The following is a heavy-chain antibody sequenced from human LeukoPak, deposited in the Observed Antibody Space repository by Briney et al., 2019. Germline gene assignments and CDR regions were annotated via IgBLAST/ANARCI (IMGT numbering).Heavy chain of an antibody. CDR2: VSGRGGST. V-gene: IGHV3-23*01. D-gene: IGHD3-3*01. CDR3: AKMGDFWSGYYSRRYDAFDI. CDR1: GFTFSSYA. J-gene: IGHJ3*02. Sequence: GGSLRLSCAASGFTFSSYAMSWVRQAPGKGLGWVSAVSGRGGSTSYAESVRGRFTISRANPKHTLCQRTNSLTAADTAVYYCAKMGDFWSGYYSRRYDAFDICGQGTMVTVSS.